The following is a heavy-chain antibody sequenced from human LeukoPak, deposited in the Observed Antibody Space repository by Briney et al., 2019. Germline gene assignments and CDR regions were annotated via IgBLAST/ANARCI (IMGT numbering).Heavy chain of an antibody. CDR3: ARGHTSAWDHCFDY. V-gene: IGHV3-7*04. CDR2: IKQDGSEK. Sequence: GGSLRLSCAASGFTFGSYWLSWVRQAPGKGLEWVANIKQDGSEKYYVDSVEGRFTISRDNAKNSLYLQMSNLRAEDSAIYYCARGHTSAWDHCFDYWGQGTLVTVSS. CDR1: GFTFGSYW. D-gene: IGHD6-19*01. J-gene: IGHJ4*02.